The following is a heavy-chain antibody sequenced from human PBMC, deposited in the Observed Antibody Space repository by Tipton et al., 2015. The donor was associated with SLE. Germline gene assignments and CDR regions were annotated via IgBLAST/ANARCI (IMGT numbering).Heavy chain of an antibody. CDR1: GGSISTVSNY. CDR3: ARETQLAPRGYGVDV. Sequence: LRLSCTVSGGSISTVSNYWSWIRQHPGKGLEWIGYINNSGSTYYTPSLKSRVTISVDTSKTQLSLKLSSVTAADTAVYYCARETQLAPRGYGVDVWGQGTTVTVSS. J-gene: IGHJ6*02. D-gene: IGHD6-13*01. CDR2: INNSGST. V-gene: IGHV4-31*02.